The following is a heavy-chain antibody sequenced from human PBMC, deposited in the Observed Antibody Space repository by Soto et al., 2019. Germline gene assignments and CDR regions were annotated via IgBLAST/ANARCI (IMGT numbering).Heavy chain of an antibody. Sequence: QVQLVQSGAEVKKPGSSVKVSCKTSGGTFSSYAINWVRQAPGQGLAWMGGIIPIFGTANYAQKFQGRVTITADESTSTAYMELSSLRSEDTAVYYCARARGPLGLLDYWGQGTLVTVSS. CDR1: GGTFSSYA. J-gene: IGHJ4*02. D-gene: IGHD1-26*01. V-gene: IGHV1-69*01. CDR2: IIPIFGTA. CDR3: ARARGPLGLLDY.